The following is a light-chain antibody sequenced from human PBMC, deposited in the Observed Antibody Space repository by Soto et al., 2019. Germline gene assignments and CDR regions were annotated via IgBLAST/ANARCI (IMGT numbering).Light chain of an antibody. CDR2: SAS. CDR1: QSINNY. Sequence: DIQMTQSPASLSVSVVYRVTITCRASQSINNYLNWYLQRPVQAPKLLIRSASTLQRGVPSRFSGSGSRTEFTLTISCLQSEDFATYYCQQYYSFPWTFGQGTKVDNK. CDR3: QQYYSFPWT. V-gene: IGKV1-39*01. J-gene: IGKJ1*01.